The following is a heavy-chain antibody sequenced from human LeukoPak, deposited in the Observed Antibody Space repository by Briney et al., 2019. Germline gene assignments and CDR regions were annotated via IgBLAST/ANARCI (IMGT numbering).Heavy chain of an antibody. V-gene: IGHV1-3*01. Sequence: ASVKVSCKASGYTFTSYAMHWVRQAPGQRLEWMGWINAGNGKTKYSQKFQGRVTITRDTSASTAYMELSSLRSEDTAVYYCASMGWLRLRGHDAFDIWGQGTMVTVSS. CDR2: INAGNGKT. J-gene: IGHJ3*02. D-gene: IGHD5-12*01. CDR1: GYTFTSYA. CDR3: ASMGWLRLRGHDAFDI.